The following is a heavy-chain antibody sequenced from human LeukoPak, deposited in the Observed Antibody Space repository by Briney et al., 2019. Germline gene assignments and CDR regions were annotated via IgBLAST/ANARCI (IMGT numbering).Heavy chain of an antibody. CDR3: AITNYYDSSGYPPRGAFDI. CDR1: GYSISSGYY. Sequence: SETLSLTCTVSGYSISSGYYWGWIRQPPGKGLEWIGGIYHSGSTYYNPSLKSRVTISVDTSKNQFSLKLSSVTAADTAVYYCAITNYYDSSGYPPRGAFDIWGQGTMVTVSS. J-gene: IGHJ3*02. CDR2: IYHSGST. D-gene: IGHD3-22*01. V-gene: IGHV4-38-2*02.